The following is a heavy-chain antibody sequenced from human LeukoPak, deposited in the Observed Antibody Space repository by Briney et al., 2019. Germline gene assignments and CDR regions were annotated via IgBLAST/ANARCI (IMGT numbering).Heavy chain of an antibody. CDR3: ARGVPPFAFDI. V-gene: IGHV3-74*01. D-gene: IGHD6-6*01. Sequence: GGSLRLSCAASGFTFSSCWIHWVRQSPGKGLVWVSRINSDGSSTSYADSVKGRFTISRDNAKNTLYLQMNSLRAEDTAVYYCARGVPPFAFDIWGQGTMVTVSS. J-gene: IGHJ3*02. CDR2: INSDGSST. CDR1: GFTFSSCW.